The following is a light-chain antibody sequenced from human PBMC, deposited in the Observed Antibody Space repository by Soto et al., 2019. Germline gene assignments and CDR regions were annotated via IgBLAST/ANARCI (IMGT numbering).Light chain of an antibody. Sequence: DIQMTQSPSSLSASVGDRVTITCQASQDIKNYLNWYQQKPGKAPKLLIYNASTLESGVPSRFSATASGTHFTFTISSLQPEDIATYYCQQYDDLFTFGPGTKVDI. CDR1: QDIKNY. J-gene: IGKJ3*01. CDR2: NAS. V-gene: IGKV1-33*01. CDR3: QQYDDLFT.